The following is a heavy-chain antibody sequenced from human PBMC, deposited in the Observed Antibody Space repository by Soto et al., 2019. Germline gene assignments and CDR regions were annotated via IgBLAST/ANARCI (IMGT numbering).Heavy chain of an antibody. CDR2: IFGSSGKT. D-gene: IGHD3-9*01. CDR1: GFSLSTYT. J-gene: IGHJ4*02. CDR3: AKDRQPDGIWTFDY. Sequence: EVQLLESGGHLVQPGGSLRLTCAASGFSLSTYTMNWVRQAPGKGLEWLSGIFGSSGKTFYADSVKGRFTISKDNSKNTLFLQMDSLTAEDTAVYYCAKDRQPDGIWTFDYWGQGTLVTVSS. V-gene: IGHV3-23*01.